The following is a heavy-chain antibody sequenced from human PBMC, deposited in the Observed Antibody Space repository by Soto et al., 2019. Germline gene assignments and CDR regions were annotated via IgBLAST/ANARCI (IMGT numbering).Heavy chain of an antibody. CDR2: ISGYNGDT. Sequence: QVQLVQSGAELKKPGASVKVSCKASGYTVTSYGFSWVRQATGQGPEWMGWISGYNGDTKEAQKFQGRVTMTTDTSTNTAYMELRSLTSDDTALYYCARDVALAVTGGYYFDYWGQGTLVTVSS. D-gene: IGHD5-12*01. CDR1: GYTVTSYG. J-gene: IGHJ4*02. V-gene: IGHV1-18*01. CDR3: ARDVALAVTGGYYFDY.